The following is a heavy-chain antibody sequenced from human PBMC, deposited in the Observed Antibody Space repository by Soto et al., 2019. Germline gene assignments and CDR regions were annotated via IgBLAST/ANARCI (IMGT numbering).Heavy chain of an antibody. D-gene: IGHD3-3*01. V-gene: IGHV3-49*04. Sequence: GGSLRLSCAASGFTFSNAWMNWVRQAPGKGLEWVGFIRSKAFAGTAEYAASVKGRFTISRDDSKSIAYLQMNSLKTEDTAVYYCTRAKLRFLEPSYGMDVWGQGTTVTVSS. CDR2: IRSKAFAGTA. J-gene: IGHJ6*02. CDR1: GFTFSNAW. CDR3: TRAKLRFLEPSYGMDV.